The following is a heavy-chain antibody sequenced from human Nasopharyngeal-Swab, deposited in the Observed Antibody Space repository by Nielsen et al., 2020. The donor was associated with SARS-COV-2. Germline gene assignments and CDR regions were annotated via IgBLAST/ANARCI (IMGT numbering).Heavy chain of an antibody. V-gene: IGHV4-59*01. CDR1: GGSISSYY. J-gene: IGHJ2*01. CDR2: IYYSGST. D-gene: IGHD6-19*01. Sequence: SETLSLTCTVSGGSISSYYWSWIRQPPGKGLEWIGYIYYSGSTNYNPSLKSRVTISVDTSKNQFSLKLSPVTAADTAVYYCARIAVAALNDWYFDLWGRGTLVTVSS. CDR3: ARIAVAALNDWYFDL.